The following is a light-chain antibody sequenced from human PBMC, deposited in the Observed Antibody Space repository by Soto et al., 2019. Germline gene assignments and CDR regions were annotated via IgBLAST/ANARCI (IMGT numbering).Light chain of an antibody. CDR2: DVS. CDR3: SSYSTTSALV. CDR1: SADIGAFNY. J-gene: IGLJ7*01. V-gene: IGLV2-14*01. Sequence: QSALTQPASVSGSPGQSITMSCAGTSADIGAFNYVSWYQHHPDKVPKLLIYDVSNRPSGVSTRFSASKSANTASLTISGLQADDEAAYYCSSYSTTSALVFGGGTQLTVL.